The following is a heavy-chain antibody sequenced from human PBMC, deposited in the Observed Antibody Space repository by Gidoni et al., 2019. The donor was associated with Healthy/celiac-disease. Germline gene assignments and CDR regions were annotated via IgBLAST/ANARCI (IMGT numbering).Heavy chain of an antibody. CDR2: ISSSGSTI. CDR1: GFTFSDYY. Sequence: QVQLGESGGGLVKPGGSLRLSCAASGFTFSDYYMSWIRQAPGKGLEWVSDISSSGSTIYYADAVKGRFTISRDNAKNSMYLQMNSLRAEDTAVYYCARDLYYYDSSGYYCYDAFDIWGQGTMVTVSS. D-gene: IGHD3-22*01. CDR3: ARDLYYYDSSGYYCYDAFDI. J-gene: IGHJ3*02. V-gene: IGHV3-11*01.